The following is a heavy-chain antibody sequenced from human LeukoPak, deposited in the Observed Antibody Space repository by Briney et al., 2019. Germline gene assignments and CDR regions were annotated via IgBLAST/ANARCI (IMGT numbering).Heavy chain of an antibody. CDR2: IYYNGNT. CDR3: ARGRSNYYGMDV. V-gene: IGHV4-59*01. CDR1: DVSINSYY. D-gene: IGHD1-26*01. J-gene: IGHJ6*02. Sequence: ASETLSLTCSVSDVSINSYYWNWIRQPPGKGLEWIGYIYYNGNTNYSPSLKSRVTISVDTSKNLFSLKVSSVTAADTAVYYCARGRSNYYGMDVWGQGTTVTVSS.